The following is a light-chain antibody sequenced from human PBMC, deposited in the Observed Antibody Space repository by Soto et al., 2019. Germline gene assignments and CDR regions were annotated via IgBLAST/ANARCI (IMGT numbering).Light chain of an antibody. CDR3: QQYNDWPPT. CDR1: QSVYSNY. CDR2: GAS. Sequence: EVVLTQSPGTLSLLPGERATLSCRASQSVYSNYLAWYQQKPGQAPRLLISGASSRATGIPDRFSGSGSGTDFTLTISSLQSEDFAVYNCQQYNDWPPTFGQGTKV. V-gene: IGKV3-20*01. J-gene: IGKJ1*01.